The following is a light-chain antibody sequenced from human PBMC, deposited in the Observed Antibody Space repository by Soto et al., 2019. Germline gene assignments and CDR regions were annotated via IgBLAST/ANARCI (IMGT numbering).Light chain of an antibody. V-gene: IGLV2-23*02. CDR2: EVS. Sequence: QSVLTQPASVSGSPGQSITISCTGTSSDVGSYNLVSWYQQHPGKAPKPMIYEVSKRPSGVSNRFSGSKSGNTASLTISGLQAEDEADYYCCSYAGSSTFLWVFGGGTKLTVL. CDR3: CSYAGSSTFLWV. CDR1: SSDVGSYNL. J-gene: IGLJ3*02.